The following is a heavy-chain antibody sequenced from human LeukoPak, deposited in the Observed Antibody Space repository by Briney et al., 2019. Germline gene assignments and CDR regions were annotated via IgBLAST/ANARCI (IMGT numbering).Heavy chain of an antibody. Sequence: GESLKISCAASGFTFSSYGMHWVRQAPGKGLEWVAFIRYDGSNKYYADSVKGRFTISRDNSKNTLYLQMNSLRAEDTAVYYCAKATSGSFDYWGQGTLVTVSS. CDR2: IRYDGSNK. CDR3: AKATSGSFDY. V-gene: IGHV3-30*02. J-gene: IGHJ4*02. D-gene: IGHD3-22*01. CDR1: GFTFSSYG.